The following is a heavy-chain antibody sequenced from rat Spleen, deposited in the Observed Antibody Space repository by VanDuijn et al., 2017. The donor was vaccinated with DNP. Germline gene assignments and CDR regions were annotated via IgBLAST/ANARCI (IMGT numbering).Heavy chain of an antibody. D-gene: IGHD1-2*01. J-gene: IGHJ3*01. CDR1: GFSLTSYA. Sequence: QVQLKESGPGLVEPSQTLSLTCTVSGFSLTSYAVGWVRQPPGKGLEWIAAVSSGGNTYYNSGLKSRLRISKDTSKSQVFLKMNSLQTEDTATYYCARSPETSYIYFPWAYWGQGTLVIVSS. CDR2: VSSGGNT. CDR3: ARSPETSYIYFPWAY. V-gene: IGHV2S12*01.